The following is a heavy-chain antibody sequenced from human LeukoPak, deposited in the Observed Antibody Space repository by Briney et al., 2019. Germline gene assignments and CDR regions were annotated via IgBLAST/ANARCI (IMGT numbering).Heavy chain of an antibody. CDR1: GGSISSGGYFY. Sequence: PSQTLSLTCTVSGGSISSGGYFYYGWIRQHPGKGLEWIGYIYYTGSTYYDPSLKSRVSISVDTSKNQFSLKLSSVTAADTAVYYCAETVGATTRWGQGTLVTVSS. CDR3: AETVGATTR. CDR2: IYYTGST. D-gene: IGHD1-26*01. J-gene: IGHJ4*02. V-gene: IGHV4-31*03.